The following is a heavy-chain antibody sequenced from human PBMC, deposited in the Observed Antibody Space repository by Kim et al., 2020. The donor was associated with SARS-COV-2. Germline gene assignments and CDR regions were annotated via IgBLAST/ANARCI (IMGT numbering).Heavy chain of an antibody. V-gene: IGHV4-39*07. CDR3: ARDDASSGVDY. CDR2: T. J-gene: IGHJ4*02. Sequence: TYSNPSLKSRVTISVDTSKNQFSLKLSSVTAADTAVYYCARDDASSGVDYWGQGTLVTVSS. D-gene: IGHD6-6*01.